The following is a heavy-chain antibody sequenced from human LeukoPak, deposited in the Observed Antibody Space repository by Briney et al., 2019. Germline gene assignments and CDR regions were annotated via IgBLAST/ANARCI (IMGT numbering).Heavy chain of an antibody. CDR2: ISGSGDST. D-gene: IGHD3-3*01. V-gene: IGHV3-23*01. CDR1: GFTFSSYA. CDR3: AKVPDADNDFWSGYYHY. Sequence: GGSLRLSCAASGFTFSSYAMSWVRQAPGKGLEWVSTISGSGDSTFYADSVKGRFTISRDNSKNMLYLQMNSLRAEDTAVYYCAKVPDADNDFWSGYYHYWGQGTLVTVSS. J-gene: IGHJ4*02.